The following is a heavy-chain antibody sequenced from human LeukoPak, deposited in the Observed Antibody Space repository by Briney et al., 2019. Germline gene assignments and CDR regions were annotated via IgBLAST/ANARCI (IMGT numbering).Heavy chain of an antibody. Sequence: PSETLSLTCTVSSSSISSTSYYWGWLRQPPGKGLEWMGIMHYSGSSSYNSSLQSRVTISVDTSKNQFSLRLSSVTAADTAMYYCARYSSSEGWFDPWGQGTLVTVSS. CDR1: SSSISSTSYY. CDR3: ARYSSSEGWFDP. J-gene: IGHJ5*02. V-gene: IGHV4-39*01. CDR2: MHYSGSS. D-gene: IGHD6-13*01.